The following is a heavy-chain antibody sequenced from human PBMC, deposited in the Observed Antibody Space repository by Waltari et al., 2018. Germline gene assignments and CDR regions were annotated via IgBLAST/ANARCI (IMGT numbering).Heavy chain of an antibody. CDR3: AREYAEGAFDI. CDR1: GGSFSGYY. Sequence: QVQLQQWGAGLLKPSETLSLTCAVYGGSFSGYYWSWIRQPPGKGLEWIGEINHSGSTNYNPSLKSRVTISVDTSKNQFSLKLSSVTAADTAVYYCAREYAEGAFDIWGQGTMVTVSS. V-gene: IGHV4-34*01. CDR2: INHSGST. J-gene: IGHJ3*02.